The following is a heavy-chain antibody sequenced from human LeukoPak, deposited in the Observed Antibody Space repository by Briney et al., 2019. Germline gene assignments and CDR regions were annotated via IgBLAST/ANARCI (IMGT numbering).Heavy chain of an antibody. CDR1: GGSISSGGYS. J-gene: IGHJ4*02. Sequence: ASETLSLTCTVSGGSISSGGYSWSWIRQPPGKGLEWIGYIYHSGSTYYNPSLKSRVTISVDRSKNQFSLKLSSVTAADTAVYYCARGGSTFPDYWGQGTLVTVSS. CDR2: IYHSGST. V-gene: IGHV4-30-2*01. CDR3: ARGGSTFPDY.